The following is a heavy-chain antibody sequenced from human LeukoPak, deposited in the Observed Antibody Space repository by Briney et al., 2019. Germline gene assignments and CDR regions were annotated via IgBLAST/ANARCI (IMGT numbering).Heavy chain of an antibody. CDR3: ARDRGQTSDYAFDI. Sequence: SETLSLTCTVSGGSISSGTYYWAWIRQPPGKGLEWIGTIYHSGSTNYNSSLKSRVTISLDKSKNQFSLKLSSVTAADTAVYYCARDRGQTSDYAFDIWGQGTMVTVSS. V-gene: IGHV4-39*07. CDR1: GGSISSGTYY. D-gene: IGHD2-15*01. CDR2: IYHSGST. J-gene: IGHJ3*02.